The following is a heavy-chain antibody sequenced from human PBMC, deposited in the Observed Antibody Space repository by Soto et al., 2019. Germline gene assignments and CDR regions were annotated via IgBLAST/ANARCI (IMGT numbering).Heavy chain of an antibody. CDR2: IIPILGIA. V-gene: IGHV1-69*02. J-gene: IGHJ4*02. CDR3: ACTNDGDYYNFDY. Sequence: QVQLVQSGAEVKKPGSSVKVSCKASGGTFSSYTISWVRQAPGQGLEWMGRIIPILGIANYAQKFQGRVTITADKSTSTAYMELSSLRSEDTAVYYCACTNDGDYYNFDYWGQGTLVTVSS. CDR1: GGTFSSYT. D-gene: IGHD4-17*01.